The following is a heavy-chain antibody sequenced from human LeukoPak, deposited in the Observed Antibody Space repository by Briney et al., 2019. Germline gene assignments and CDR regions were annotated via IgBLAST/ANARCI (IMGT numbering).Heavy chain of an antibody. CDR2: ISGSGGST. CDR1: GFTFSSYA. Sequence: GGSLRLSCAASGFTFSSYAMSWVRQAPGKGQEWVSAISGSGGSTYYADSVKGRFTISRDNSKNTLYLQMNSLRAEDTAVYYCAKVRSYQLLSDFDYWGQGTLVTVSS. J-gene: IGHJ4*02. D-gene: IGHD2-2*01. V-gene: IGHV3-23*01. CDR3: AKVRSYQLLSDFDY.